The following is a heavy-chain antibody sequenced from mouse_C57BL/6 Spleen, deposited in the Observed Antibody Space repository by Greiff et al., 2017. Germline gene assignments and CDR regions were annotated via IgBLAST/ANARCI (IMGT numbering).Heavy chain of an antibody. Sequence: VQLQQSGAELVKPGASVKLSCKASGYPFPSSWMHWVKQRPGQGLEWIGMIHPNSGSTNYNEKFKSKATLTVDKSSSTAYMQLSSLTSEDSAVYYCASPFDYGSSYGFDYWGQGTTLTVSS. CDR3: ASPFDYGSSYGFDY. CDR2: IHPNSGST. D-gene: IGHD1-1*01. CDR1: GYPFPSSW. V-gene: IGHV1-64*01. J-gene: IGHJ2*01.